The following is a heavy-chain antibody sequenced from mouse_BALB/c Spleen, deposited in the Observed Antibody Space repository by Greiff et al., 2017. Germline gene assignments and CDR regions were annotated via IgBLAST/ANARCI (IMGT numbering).Heavy chain of an antibody. V-gene: IGHV5-6-4*01. CDR3: TRGGYGSSYWYCDV. D-gene: IGHD1-1*01. Sequence: EVQLVESGGGLVKPGGSLKLSCAASGFTFSSYTMSWVRQTPEKRLEWVATISSGGSYTYYPDSVKGRFTISRDNAKNTLYLQMSSLKSEDTAMYYCTRGGYGSSYWYCDVWGAGTTVTVSS. CDR1: GFTFSSYT. CDR2: ISSGGSYT. J-gene: IGHJ1*01.